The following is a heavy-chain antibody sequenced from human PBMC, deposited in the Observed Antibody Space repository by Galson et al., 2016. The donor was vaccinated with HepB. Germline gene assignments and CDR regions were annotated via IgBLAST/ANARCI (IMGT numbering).Heavy chain of an antibody. CDR3: ARGVPAANYYAFDF. J-gene: IGHJ3*01. CDR2: IFFSGIT. Sequence: SETLSLTCAVSGGSMSHYFWSWLRQPPGKGLEWIGYIFFSGITNYNPSLKSRVTISVDTSKNQFSLKLRSVTAADTAVYFCARGVPAANYYAFDFWGPGTMVTLSS. D-gene: IGHD2-2*01. CDR1: GGSMSHYF. V-gene: IGHV4-59*01.